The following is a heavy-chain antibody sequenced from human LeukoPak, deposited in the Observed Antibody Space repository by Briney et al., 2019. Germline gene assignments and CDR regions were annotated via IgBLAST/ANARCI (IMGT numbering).Heavy chain of an antibody. CDR1: GFAFGSYS. Sequence: GGTLRLSCAGSGFAFGSYSMNWVRHAPGQGLEWVSYIGHTGSITDYADSVKRRFTISRDNAKKPLYLQMNTLRAEDTAVYYCVRDGAVVTSGNYPWRYFQYWGQGTLVTVSS. D-gene: IGHD3-10*01. CDR3: VRDGAVVTSGNYPWRYFQY. V-gene: IGHV3-48*04. CDR2: IGHTGSIT. J-gene: IGHJ1*01.